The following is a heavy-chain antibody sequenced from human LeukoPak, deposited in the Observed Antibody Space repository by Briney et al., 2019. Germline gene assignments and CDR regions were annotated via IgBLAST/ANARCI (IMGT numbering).Heavy chain of an antibody. CDR2: IYSGGST. CDR3: ARERRSAGGYYFDY. J-gene: IGHJ4*02. V-gene: IGHV3-53*01. D-gene: IGHD1-14*01. CDR1: GFTVSSNC. Sequence: GGSLRLSCAASGFTVSSNCMSWVRQAPGKGLEWVSVIYSGGSTYYADSVKGRFTISRDNSKNTLYLQMNSLRAEDTAVYYCARERRSAGGYYFDYWGQGTLVTVSS.